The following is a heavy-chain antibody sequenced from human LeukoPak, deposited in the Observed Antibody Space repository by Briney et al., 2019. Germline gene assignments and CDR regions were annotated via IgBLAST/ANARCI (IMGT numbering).Heavy chain of an antibody. CDR3: ARDLRYYGGEAYFEY. CDR2: IDGSSSYM. Sequence: PGGSLRLSCAASGFTFSTWSMNWVRQAPGEGLEWVSSIDGSSSYMHYAESVKGRFTISRDNAKSSLFLQMDSLRAEDTAVYYCARDLRYYGGEAYFEYWGQGTLVTVSS. J-gene: IGHJ4*02. CDR1: GFTFSTWS. V-gene: IGHV3-21*01. D-gene: IGHD4-23*01.